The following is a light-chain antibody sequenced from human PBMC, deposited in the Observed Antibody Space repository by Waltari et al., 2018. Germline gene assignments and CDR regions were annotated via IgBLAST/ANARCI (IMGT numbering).Light chain of an antibody. Sequence: DVVMTQSPLSLPVTLGQPASISCRSSQSLVHSDGNTYLNWFHQGPGQSPRRLIYKVSNRDSGVPDRFSGSGSGTDFTLKISRVEAEDVGVYYCMQGTHWPIHFGPGTKVDIK. CDR2: KVS. CDR1: QSLVHSDGNTY. V-gene: IGKV2-30*02. J-gene: IGKJ3*01. CDR3: MQGTHWPIH.